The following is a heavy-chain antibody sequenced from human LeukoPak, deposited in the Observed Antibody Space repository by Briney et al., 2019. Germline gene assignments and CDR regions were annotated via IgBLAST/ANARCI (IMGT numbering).Heavy chain of an antibody. CDR2: INPNSGGT. CDR1: GYTFTDHY. CDR3: ARDRWELTY. D-gene: IGHD4-23*01. Sequence: ASVRVSCKASGYTFTDHYMHWVRQAPGQGLEWMGWINPNSGGTNSAQNFQGRVTMTRDTSISTAYMELSRLTSDDTAVYYCARDRWELTYWGQGTLVTV. V-gene: IGHV1-2*02. J-gene: IGHJ4*02.